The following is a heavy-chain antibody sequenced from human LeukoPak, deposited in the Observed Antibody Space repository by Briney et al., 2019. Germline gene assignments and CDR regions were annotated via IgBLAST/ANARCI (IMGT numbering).Heavy chain of an antibody. Sequence: GGSLRLSCAASGFTFSSYGMHWVRQAPGKGLEWVAVIYYDGSIKYYADSVRGRFTISRDNSKNTLHLQMNSLRAEDTAVYYCAKDRDRFENLDYWGQGTQVTVSS. V-gene: IGHV3-33*06. J-gene: IGHJ4*02. D-gene: IGHD3-10*01. CDR3: AKDRDRFENLDY. CDR1: GFTFSSYG. CDR2: IYYDGSIK.